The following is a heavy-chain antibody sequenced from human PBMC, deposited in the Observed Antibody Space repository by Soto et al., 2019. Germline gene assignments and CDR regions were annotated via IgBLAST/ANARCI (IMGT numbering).Heavy chain of an antibody. CDR2: IWYDGSNK. CDR1: GFTFSSYG. V-gene: IGHV3-33*01. J-gene: IGHJ4*02. D-gene: IGHD6-6*01. Sequence: QVQLVESGGGVVQPGRSLRLSCAASGFTFSSYGMHWVRKAPGKGLEWVAVIWYDGSNKYYADSVKGRFTISRDNSKNTLYLQMNSLRAEDTAVYYCARLGSSSPGYWGQGTLVTVSS. CDR3: ARLGSSSPGY.